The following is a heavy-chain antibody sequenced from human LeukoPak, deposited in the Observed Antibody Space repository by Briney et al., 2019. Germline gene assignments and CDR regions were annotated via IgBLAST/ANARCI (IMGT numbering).Heavy chain of an antibody. J-gene: IGHJ6*03. CDR1: GYIFTSSG. CDR3: ARDVWGYDSPPDYYYYMDV. V-gene: IGHV1-18*01. CDR2: ISVYNGDT. D-gene: IGHD3-16*01. Sequence: ASVKVSRKASGYIFTSSGISWVRQAPGQGLEWMGWISVYNGDTNYAQKFQGRATMTTDTSTNTAYMELRSLRTDDTAVYYCARDVWGYDSPPDYYYYMDVWGKGTTVTVSS.